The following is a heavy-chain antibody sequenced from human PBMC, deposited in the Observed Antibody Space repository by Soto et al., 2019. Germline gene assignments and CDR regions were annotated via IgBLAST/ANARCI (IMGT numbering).Heavy chain of an antibody. D-gene: IGHD2-2*01. CDR1: GYSFTSYW. CDR2: IYPGDSDT. Sequence: GESLKISCKGSGYSFTSYWIGWVRQMPGKGLEWMGIIYPGDSDTRYSPSFQGQVTISADKSISTAYLQWSSLKASDTAMYYCARQGNIVVVPAAMTASDNWFDPWGQGTLVTVSS. CDR3: ARQGNIVVVPAAMTASDNWFDP. V-gene: IGHV5-51*01. J-gene: IGHJ5*02.